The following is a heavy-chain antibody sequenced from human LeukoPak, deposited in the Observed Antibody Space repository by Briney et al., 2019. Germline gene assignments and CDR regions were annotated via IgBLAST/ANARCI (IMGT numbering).Heavy chain of an antibody. D-gene: IGHD2-21*02. CDR3: ARVDIIEFESGDCPFDY. V-gene: IGHV1-18*01. J-gene: IGHJ4*02. CDR1: GYTFTSYG. CDR2: ISAYNGNT. Sequence: GASVKVSCKASGYTFTSYGISWVRQAPGQGLEWMGWISAYNGNTNYAQKLQGRVTMTTDTSTSTAYMELRSLRSDDTAVYYCARVDIIEFESGDCPFDYWGQGTLVTVSS.